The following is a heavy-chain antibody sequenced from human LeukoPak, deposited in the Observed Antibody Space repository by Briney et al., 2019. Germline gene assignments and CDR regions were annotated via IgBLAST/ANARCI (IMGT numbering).Heavy chain of an antibody. CDR1: GGTFSSYA. D-gene: IGHD6-13*01. Sequence: SVKVSCKASGGTFSSYAISWVRQAPGQGLEWMGGIIPIFGTANYAQKFQGSVTITADESTSTAYMELSSLRSDDTAVYYCVQLDYFDYWGQGTLVTVSS. J-gene: IGHJ4*02. V-gene: IGHV1-69*13. CDR2: IIPIFGTA. CDR3: VQLDYFDY.